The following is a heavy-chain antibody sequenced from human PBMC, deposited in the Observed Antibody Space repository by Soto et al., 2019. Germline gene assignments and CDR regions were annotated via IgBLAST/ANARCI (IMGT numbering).Heavy chain of an antibody. V-gene: IGHV3-30-3*01. Sequence: SLRLSCAASGFTFSSYAMHWVRQAPGKGLEWVAVISYDGSNKYYADSVKGRFTISRDNSKNTLYLQMNSLRAEDTAVYYCARDSVRDYLYYYYGMDVWGQGTTVTVSS. CDR3: ARDSVRDYLYYYYGMDV. J-gene: IGHJ6*02. CDR1: GFTFSSYA. D-gene: IGHD4-17*01. CDR2: ISYDGSNK.